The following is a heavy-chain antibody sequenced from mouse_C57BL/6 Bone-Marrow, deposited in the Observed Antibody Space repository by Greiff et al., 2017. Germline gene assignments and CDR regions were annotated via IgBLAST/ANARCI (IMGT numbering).Heavy chain of an antibody. D-gene: IGHD1-1*01. CDR2: IYPVGGET. CDR3: AYGSSPYYAMDD. J-gene: IGHJ4*01. Sequence: QVQLQQSGAELASPGASVTLSCKASGYTFTDHIMNWVKKRPGQGLEWIGMIYPVGGETNYNQTFMGKGTFSVDRSSSTVYMVLNSQTSEDPAVYYCAYGSSPYYAMDDWGQGTSVTVSS. V-gene: IGHV1-11*01. CDR1: GYTFTDHI.